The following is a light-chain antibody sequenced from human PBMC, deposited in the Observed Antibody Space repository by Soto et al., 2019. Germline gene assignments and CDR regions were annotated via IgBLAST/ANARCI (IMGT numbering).Light chain of an antibody. V-gene: IGKV1-39*01. CDR2: AAS. CDR3: HQTYTVLWT. J-gene: IGKJ1*01. Sequence: IQMTQSPSSLSASVGDRLNITCRASQTIDNFLNWYQQQPGQAPKLLVYAASSLHSGVPSRFSGSGSGTDFTLTSSNLQPEDFATYYCHQTYTVLWTFGQGTRVEIK. CDR1: QTIDNF.